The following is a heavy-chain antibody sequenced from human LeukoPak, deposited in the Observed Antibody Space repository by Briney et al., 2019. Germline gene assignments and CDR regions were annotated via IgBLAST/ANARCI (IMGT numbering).Heavy chain of an antibody. J-gene: IGHJ6*03. Sequence: ASVKVSCKASGYTFTNYDINWVRQATGQGLEWMGWMNPNSGNTGYAQKFQGRVTMTRNTSISTAYMELNSLTSDDTAVYRCVRGGPPGNYYYYMDVWGQGTTVTISS. CDR1: GYTFTNYD. V-gene: IGHV1-8*01. CDR3: VRGGPPGNYYYYMDV. D-gene: IGHD1-1*01. CDR2: MNPNSGNT.